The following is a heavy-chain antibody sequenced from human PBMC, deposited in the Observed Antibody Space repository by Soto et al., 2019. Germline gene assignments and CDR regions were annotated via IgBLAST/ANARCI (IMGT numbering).Heavy chain of an antibody. J-gene: IGHJ4*02. CDR1: GFTFSDYY. Sequence: GGSLRLSCAASGFTFSDYYMSWIRQAPGKGLEWVSYISSRSSTIFYADSVKGRFTISRDNVKNSLYLQMNSLRAEDTAVYYHDTSGYYIFDYWGQGTLVTVSS. CDR3: DTSGYYIFDY. V-gene: IGHV3-11*01. D-gene: IGHD3-22*01. CDR2: ISSRSSTI.